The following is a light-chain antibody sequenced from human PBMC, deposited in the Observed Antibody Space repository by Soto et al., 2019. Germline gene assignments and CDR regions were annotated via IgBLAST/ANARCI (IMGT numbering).Light chain of an antibody. CDR3: SSFTSSSTYV. V-gene: IGLV2-18*02. J-gene: IGLJ1*01. CDR1: SSDVGSYNR. CDR2: EVS. Sequence: QSALTQPPSVSGSPGQSVAISSTGTSSDVGSYNRVAWYQQSPGTAPKLMIYEVSNRPSGVPDRFSGSKSGNTASLTISGLQAEDEADYYCSSFTSSSTYVFGTGTKLTVL.